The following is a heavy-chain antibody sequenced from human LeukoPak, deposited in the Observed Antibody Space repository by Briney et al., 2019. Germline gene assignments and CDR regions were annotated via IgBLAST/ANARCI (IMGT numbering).Heavy chain of an antibody. CDR1: GFTVSSNY. CDR3: ARLPNVYYYYYYMDV. J-gene: IGHJ6*03. V-gene: IGHV3-53*01. CDR2: IYSGGST. Sequence: GGSLRLSCAASGFTVSSNYMSWVRQAPGKGLEWVSVIYSGGSTYYADSVKGRFTISRDNSKNTLYLQMNSLRAEDTAVYYCARLPNVYYYYYYMDVWGKGTTVTVSS.